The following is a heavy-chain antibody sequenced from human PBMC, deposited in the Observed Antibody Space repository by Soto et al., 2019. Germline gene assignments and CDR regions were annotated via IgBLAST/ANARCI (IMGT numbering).Heavy chain of an antibody. V-gene: IGHV1-58*01. Sequence: SVKVSCKASGFTFTSSAVQWVRQARGQRLEWIGWIVVGSGNTNYAQKFQERVTITRDMSTSTAYMELSSLRSEDTAVYYCAAEWVIADDSTPPYYFDYWGQGTLVNVSS. J-gene: IGHJ4*02. CDR1: GFTFTSSA. CDR2: IVVGSGNT. CDR3: AAEWVIADDSTPPYYFDY. D-gene: IGHD3-22*01.